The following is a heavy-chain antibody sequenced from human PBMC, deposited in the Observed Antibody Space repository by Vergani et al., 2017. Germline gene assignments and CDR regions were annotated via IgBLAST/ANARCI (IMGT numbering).Heavy chain of an antibody. V-gene: IGHV3-23*01. Sequence: EVQLLESGGGLVQPGGSLRLSCAASGFTFSSYAMSWVRQAPGKGLEWVSAISGSGGSTYYADSVKGRFTISKDNSTNTLYLQMNSLRAEDTAVYYCARAFNWVLSPIQLDYWGQGTLVTVSS. CDR3: ARAFNWVLSPIQLDY. CDR1: GFTFSSYA. D-gene: IGHD1-1*01. J-gene: IGHJ4*02. CDR2: ISGSGGST.